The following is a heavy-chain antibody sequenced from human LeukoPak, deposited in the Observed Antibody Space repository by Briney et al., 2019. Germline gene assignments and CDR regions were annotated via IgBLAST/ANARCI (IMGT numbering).Heavy chain of an antibody. Sequence: SETLSLTCTVSGGSISSYYWSWIRQPPGQGLEWIGYIYYSGSTNYNPSLKSRVTISVDTSKNQFSLKLSSLTAADTAVYYCARLYGNWFDPWGQGTLVTVSS. CDR1: GGSISSYY. D-gene: IGHD2-8*01. V-gene: IGHV4-59*01. J-gene: IGHJ5*02. CDR2: IYYSGST. CDR3: ARLYGNWFDP.